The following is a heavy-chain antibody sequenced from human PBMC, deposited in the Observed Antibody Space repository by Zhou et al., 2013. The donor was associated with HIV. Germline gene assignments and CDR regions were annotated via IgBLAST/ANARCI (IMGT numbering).Heavy chain of an antibody. V-gene: IGHV1-2*02. Sequence: QVQLVQSGAELKKPGASVKVSCKASGYTFTGYYMHWVRQAPGQGLEWMGWINPNSGGTNYAQKFQGRVTMTRDTSISTAYMELSRLRSDDTAVYYCARAGSGYDRIGVFDYWGQGTLVTVSS. CDR3: ARAGSGYDRIGVFDY. CDR1: GYTFTGYY. D-gene: IGHD5-12*01. CDR2: INPNSGGT. J-gene: IGHJ4*02.